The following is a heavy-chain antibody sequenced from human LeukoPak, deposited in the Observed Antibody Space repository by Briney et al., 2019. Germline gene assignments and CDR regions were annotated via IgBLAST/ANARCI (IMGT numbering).Heavy chain of an antibody. D-gene: IGHD5-24*01. CDR2: INHSRST. J-gene: IGHJ4*02. Sequence: PSETLCLTCAVYGGAFSAYYWSWIRQPPGKGLEWSGEINHSRSTNYNPSHNSRVTISVDTSKDQFSLKLSSVTAADTAVYYCARGGRLQLSGLFDYWGQGTLVTVSS. V-gene: IGHV4-34*01. CDR1: GGAFSAYY. CDR3: ARGGRLQLSGLFDY.